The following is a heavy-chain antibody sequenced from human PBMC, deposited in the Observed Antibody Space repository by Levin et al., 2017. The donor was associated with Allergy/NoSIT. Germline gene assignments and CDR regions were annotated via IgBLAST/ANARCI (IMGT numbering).Heavy chain of an antibody. V-gene: IGHV5-51*03. J-gene: IGHJ6*02. D-gene: IGHD3-10*01. Sequence: PAASVKVSCKGSGYSFSSYWIAWVRQVPGQGLDWMGIIYPSDSNVKYSPSFQGQVTISADKSNSTAYLQWSSLKASDTGIYFCARVDYYASGSSNHYYYYGMDVWGQGTTVTVSS. CDR2: IYPSDSNV. CDR1: GYSFSSYW. CDR3: ARVDYYASGSSNHYYYYGMDV.